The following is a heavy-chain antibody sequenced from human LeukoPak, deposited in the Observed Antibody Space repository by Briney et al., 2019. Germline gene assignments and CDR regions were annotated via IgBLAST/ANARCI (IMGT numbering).Heavy chain of an antibody. Sequence: GGSPRLSCAASGFTFSTYAVNWVRQSPGKGLEWVSSISGSDGSTYYADSVKGRFTISRDNSKNTLYLQVNSLRAEDTAIYYCAKGASGNYYIYFDYWGQGTLVTVSS. D-gene: IGHD1-26*01. V-gene: IGHV3-23*01. J-gene: IGHJ4*02. CDR3: AKGASGNYYIYFDY. CDR2: ISGSDGST. CDR1: GFTFSTYA.